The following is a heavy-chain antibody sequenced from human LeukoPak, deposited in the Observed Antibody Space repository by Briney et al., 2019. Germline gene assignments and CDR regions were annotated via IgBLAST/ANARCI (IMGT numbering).Heavy chain of an antibody. CDR2: TSGRSSTI. CDR1: AFTFSDYS. V-gene: IGHV3-48*01. J-gene: IGHJ4*02. D-gene: IGHD1-26*01. Sequence: GGSLRLSCAASAFTFSDYSMNWVRQAPGKGLEWISYTSGRSSTIYYADSVRGRFTISRDNAKNSMYLQMNSLRAEDTAVYYCARDRLTSGSYFFDYWGQGTLVTVSS. CDR3: ARDRLTSGSYFFDY.